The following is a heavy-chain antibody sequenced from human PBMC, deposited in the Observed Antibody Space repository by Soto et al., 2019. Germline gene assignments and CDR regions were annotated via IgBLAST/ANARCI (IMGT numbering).Heavy chain of an antibody. J-gene: IGHJ6*02. CDR2: IYYSGST. V-gene: IGHV4-30-4*01. CDR1: GGSISSGDYY. D-gene: IGHD5-18*01. Sequence: QVQLQESGPGLVKPSQTLSLTCTVSGGSISSGDYYWSWIRQPPGKGLEWIGYIYYSGSTYYNPSLKSRVTISVDTSKHQLSLQLSSVTAADPAVYYCARGTAYYYYGMDVWGQGTTVTVSS. CDR3: ARGTAYYYYGMDV.